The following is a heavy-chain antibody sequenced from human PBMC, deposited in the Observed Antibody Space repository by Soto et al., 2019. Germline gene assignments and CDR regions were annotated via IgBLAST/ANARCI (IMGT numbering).Heavy chain of an antibody. J-gene: IGHJ3*02. CDR2: ISAYNGNT. V-gene: IGHV1-18*01. D-gene: IGHD3-9*01. CDR3: ARDQYLILTGYYSGDAFAT. Sequence: QVQLVQSGAEVKKPGASVKVSCKASGYTFNSYGITWVRQAPGQGLEWMGWISAYNGNTNYAQNLQSRVTITTDTTTSTAYMAPRLLRPDDTAVYYCARDQYLILTGYYSGDAFATWGQGTMVTVPS. CDR1: GYTFNSYG.